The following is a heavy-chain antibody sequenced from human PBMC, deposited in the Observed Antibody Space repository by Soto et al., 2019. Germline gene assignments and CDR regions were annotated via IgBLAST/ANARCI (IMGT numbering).Heavy chain of an antibody. J-gene: IGHJ6*02. CDR1: GFTFSSYA. CDR3: ARAGCDGGSCYTLVGLRYGMDV. Sequence: QVQLVESGGGVVQPGRSLRLSCAASGFTFSSYAMYWVRQAPGKGLEWVAVISYEGNNKYYADSVKGRFTISRDNTKNTLYLQMNSLRAEDTAVYYCARAGCDGGSCYTLVGLRYGMDVWGQGTTVTVSS. CDR2: ISYEGNNK. D-gene: IGHD2-15*01. V-gene: IGHV3-30-3*01.